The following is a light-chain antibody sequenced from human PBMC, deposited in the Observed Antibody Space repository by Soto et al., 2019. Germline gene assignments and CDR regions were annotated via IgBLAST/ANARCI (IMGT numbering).Light chain of an antibody. CDR1: QSVSTSS. V-gene: IGKV3-20*01. CDR2: DAS. Sequence: EIVLAQSPGTLSLSPGESATLSCRASQSVSTSSLAWYQQKPGQAPRLLIYDASSSATGIPDRFSAGGSGTDFTLTISRLEPEDLAVYYCPQYGSSPVTFGHGSKVEIK. J-gene: IGKJ2*01. CDR3: PQYGSSPVT.